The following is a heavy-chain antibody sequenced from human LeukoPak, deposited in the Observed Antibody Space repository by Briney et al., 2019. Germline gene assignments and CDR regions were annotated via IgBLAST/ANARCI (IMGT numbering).Heavy chain of an antibody. D-gene: IGHD3-22*01. Sequence: SETLSLTCTVSGGSISSGDYYRSWIRQPPGKGLEWIGYIYYSGSTYYNLSLKSRVTISVDTSKNQFSLKLSSVTAADTAVYYCARGDSSGYFPDYWGQGTLVTVSS. CDR1: GGSISSGDYY. V-gene: IGHV4-30-4*08. CDR2: IYYSGST. CDR3: ARGDSSGYFPDY. J-gene: IGHJ4*02.